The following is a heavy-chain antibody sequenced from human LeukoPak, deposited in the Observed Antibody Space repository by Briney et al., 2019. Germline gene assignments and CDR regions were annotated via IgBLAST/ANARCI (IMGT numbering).Heavy chain of an antibody. CDR2: ISYDGSNK. V-gene: IGHV3-30*18. D-gene: IGHD1-26*01. Sequence: PGRSLRLSCAASGFTFSTYGMHWVRQAPVKGLEWVAVISYDGSNKYYTDSVKGRFTISRDNSKNTLYLQMNSLRAEDTAVYYCAKASNGGSYYGVIIDYWGQGTLVTVSS. CDR1: GFTFSTYG. J-gene: IGHJ4*02. CDR3: AKASNGGSYYGVIIDY.